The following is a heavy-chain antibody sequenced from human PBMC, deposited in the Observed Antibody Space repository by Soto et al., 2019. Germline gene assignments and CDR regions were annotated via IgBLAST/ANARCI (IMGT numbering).Heavy chain of an antibody. CDR1: GGSISSSNW. V-gene: IGHV4-4*02. J-gene: IGHJ6*02. CDR2: IYHSGST. D-gene: IGHD3-3*01. Sequence: SETLSLTCAVSGGSISSSNWWSWVRQPPGKGLEWIGEIYHSGSTNYNPSLKSRVTISVDKSKNQFSLKLSSVTAADTAVYYCARGGHDFWSGYYYYGMDVWGQGTTVTVSS. CDR3: ARGGHDFWSGYYYYGMDV.